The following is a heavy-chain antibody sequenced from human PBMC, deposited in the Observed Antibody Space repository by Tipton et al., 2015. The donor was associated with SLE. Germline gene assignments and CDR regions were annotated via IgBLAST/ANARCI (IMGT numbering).Heavy chain of an antibody. J-gene: IGHJ5*02. CDR3: ARVGYCGGDCP. D-gene: IGHD2-21*01. Sequence: TLSLTCTVSGASISTYYWSWIRQPAGKGLEWIGRIYTNGNTNYNPYLQSRVMMSMDTSKNQLSLKLSSVTAADTAVYYCARVGYCGGDCPWGQGTLVTVS. V-gene: IGHV4-4*07. CDR2: IYTNGNT. CDR1: GASISTYY.